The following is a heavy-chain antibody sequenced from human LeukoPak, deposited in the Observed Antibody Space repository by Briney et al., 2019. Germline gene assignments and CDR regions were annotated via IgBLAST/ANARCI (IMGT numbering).Heavy chain of an antibody. CDR3: AGYGDLSEY. D-gene: IGHD4-17*01. CDR2: IYRGGGT. CDR1: GFSVSSNH. Sequence: GGSLRLSCAASGFSVSSNHMSWVRQAPGKGLEWVALIYRGGGTHYADSVKGIFTISRDNSKNTLYLQMNSLRAEDTAVYYCAGYGDLSEYWGQGTLVTVSS. J-gene: IGHJ4*02. V-gene: IGHV3-66*01.